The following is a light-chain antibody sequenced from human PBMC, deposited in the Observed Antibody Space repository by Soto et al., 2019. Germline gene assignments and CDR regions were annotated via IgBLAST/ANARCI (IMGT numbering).Light chain of an antibody. J-gene: IGKJ4*01. CDR3: QQYNNWPLT. CDR1: QSVADK. CDR2: GAS. V-gene: IGKV3-15*01. Sequence: EIVMTQSPATLSVSPGERATLSCSPSQSVADKLAWYQQKPGQAPRLLIYGASTRATGIPARFSGSGSGTEFTLTISSLQTEEFAIYYCQQYNNWPLTLGGGTKVEI.